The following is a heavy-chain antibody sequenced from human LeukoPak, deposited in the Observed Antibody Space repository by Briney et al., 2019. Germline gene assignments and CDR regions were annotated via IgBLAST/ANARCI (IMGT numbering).Heavy chain of an antibody. V-gene: IGHV3-48*02. CDR1: GFTVSSNY. J-gene: IGHJ4*02. Sequence: GGSLRLSCAASGFTVSSNYMNWVRQAPGKGLEWVSHITASGTAMFYADSVKGRFTISRDYAKNSLYLQMNSLRDEDTAVYYCASSGSYRFDYWGQGTLVTVSS. CDR2: ITASGTAM. CDR3: ASSGSYRFDY. D-gene: IGHD1-26*01.